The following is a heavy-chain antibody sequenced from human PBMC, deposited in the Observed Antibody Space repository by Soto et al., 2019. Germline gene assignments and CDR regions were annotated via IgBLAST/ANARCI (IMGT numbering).Heavy chain of an antibody. V-gene: IGHV3-30*18. CDR1: GFTFSSYG. Sequence: GGSLRLSCAASGFTFSSYGMHWVRQAPGKGLEWVAVISYDGSNKYYADSVKGRFTISRDNSKNTLYLQMNSLRAEDTAVYYCAKGDDYYYGMDVWGQGTTVTVSS. CDR3: AKGDDYYYGMDV. J-gene: IGHJ6*02. CDR2: ISYDGSNK.